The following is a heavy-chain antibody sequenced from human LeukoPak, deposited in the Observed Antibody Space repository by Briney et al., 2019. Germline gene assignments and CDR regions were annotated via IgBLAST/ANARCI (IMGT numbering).Heavy chain of an antibody. J-gene: IGHJ4*02. D-gene: IGHD1-26*01. V-gene: IGHV3-33*06. CDR1: GFTFSSYG. CDR2: IWDDGSSK. Sequence: PGRSLRLSCAASGFTFSSYGMHWARQAPGKGLEWVAVIWDDGSSKYYGDSVKGRFTISRDNSKNTLYLQMNSLRAEDTAVYYSAKPTRGSGSFLIDFWGQGTLVTVSS. CDR3: AKPTRGSGSFLIDF.